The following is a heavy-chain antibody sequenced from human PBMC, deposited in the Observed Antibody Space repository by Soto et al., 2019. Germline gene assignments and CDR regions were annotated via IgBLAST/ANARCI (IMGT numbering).Heavy chain of an antibody. D-gene: IGHD2-2*01. CDR2: IRAYNGNT. Sequence: QVQLVQSGAEVKKPGASVKVSCKTSGYTFTSHGISWVRQAPGQGLEWMGWIRAYNGNTNYAQKLQGRVTMTTDTPTSTAYMELRSLRSDDTAVYYCARTYCSSARCYSDYWGQGTLFTVSA. CDR1: GYTFTSHG. CDR3: ARTYCSSARCYSDY. V-gene: IGHV1-18*04. J-gene: IGHJ4*02.